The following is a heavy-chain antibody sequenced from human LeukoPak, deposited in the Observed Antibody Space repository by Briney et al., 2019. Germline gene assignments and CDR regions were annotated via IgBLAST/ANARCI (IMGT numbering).Heavy chain of an antibody. CDR3: ARETGANYDPGAFDV. J-gene: IGHJ3*01. V-gene: IGHV1-2*02. CDR2: MNPKSGGT. CDR1: GYSFTGYY. D-gene: IGHD3-3*01. Sequence: ASVKVSRKASGYSFTGYYIHWVRQAPGQGLEWMGWMNPKSGGTDSAEKFEGRVTMTRDTSLRTVYLELRRLRSDDTAVYYCARETGANYDPGAFDVWGQGTMVTVSS.